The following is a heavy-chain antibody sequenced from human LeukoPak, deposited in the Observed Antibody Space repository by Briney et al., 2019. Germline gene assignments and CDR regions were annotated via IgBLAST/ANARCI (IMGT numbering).Heavy chain of an antibody. V-gene: IGHV4-31*03. CDR3: ARGLTMVRGYNWFDP. CDR2: IYYSGST. D-gene: IGHD3-10*01. Sequence: SETLSLTCTVSGGSISSGGYYWSWIRQHPGKGLEWIGYIYYSGSTNYNPSLKSRVTISVDTSKNQFSLKLSSVTAADTAVYYCARGLTMVRGYNWFDPWGQGTLVTVSS. CDR1: GGSISSGGYY. J-gene: IGHJ5*02.